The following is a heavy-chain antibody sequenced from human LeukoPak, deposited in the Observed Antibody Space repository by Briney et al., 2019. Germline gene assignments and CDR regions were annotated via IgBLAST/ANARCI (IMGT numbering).Heavy chain of an antibody. CDR1: GYTFTGYY. CDR3: ARASYYGSGSCYNSDAFDI. V-gene: IGHV1-2*02. J-gene: IGHJ3*02. Sequence: ASVKVSCKASGYTFTGYYMHWVRQAPGQGLEWMGWINPNSGGTNYAQKFQGRVTMTRDTSISTAYMELSRLRSDDTAVYYCARASYYGSGSCYNSDAFDIWGQGTMVTVSS. CDR2: INPNSGGT. D-gene: IGHD3-10*01.